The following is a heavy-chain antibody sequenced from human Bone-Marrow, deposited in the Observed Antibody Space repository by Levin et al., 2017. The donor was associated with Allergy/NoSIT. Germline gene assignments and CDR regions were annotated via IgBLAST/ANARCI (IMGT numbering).Heavy chain of an antibody. CDR2: IYPGDSDT. CDR3: ARLPNWNDGVPYYYYGMDV. D-gene: IGHD1-1*01. J-gene: IGHJ6*02. Sequence: GESLKISCKGSGYSFTSYWIGWVRQMPGKGLEWMGIIYPGDSDTRYSPSFQGQVTISADKSISTAYLQWSSLKASDTAMYYCARLPNWNDGVPYYYYGMDVWGQGTTVTVSS. CDR1: GYSFTSYW. V-gene: IGHV5-51*01.